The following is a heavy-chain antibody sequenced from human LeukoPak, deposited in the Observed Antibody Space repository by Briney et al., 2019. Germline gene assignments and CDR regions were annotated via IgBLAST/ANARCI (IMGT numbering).Heavy chain of an antibody. Sequence: ASVKVSCKASGGSFSSYAISWVRQAPGQGLEWMGGIIPIFGTANYAQKFQGRVTITTDESTSTAYMELSSLRSEDTAVYYCARAVDCSSTSCYPGWEHDAFDIWGQGTMVTVSS. D-gene: IGHD2-2*01. J-gene: IGHJ3*02. CDR2: IIPIFGTA. CDR3: ARAVDCSSTSCYPGWEHDAFDI. V-gene: IGHV1-69*05. CDR1: GGSFSSYA.